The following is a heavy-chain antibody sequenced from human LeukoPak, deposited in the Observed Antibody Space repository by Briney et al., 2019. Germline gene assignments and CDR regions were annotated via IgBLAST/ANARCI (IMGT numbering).Heavy chain of an antibody. D-gene: IGHD2-2*03. CDR3: ARLGYCSSTSCYDRYNWFDP. CDR2: IIPILGIA. Sequence: VASVKVSCKASGYTFTSYGISWVRQAPGQGLEWMGRIIPILGIANYAQKFQGRVTITTDKSTSTAYMELSSLRSEDTAVYYCARLGYCSSTSCYDRYNWFDPWGQGTLVTVSS. V-gene: IGHV1-69*04. J-gene: IGHJ5*02. CDR1: GYTFTSYG.